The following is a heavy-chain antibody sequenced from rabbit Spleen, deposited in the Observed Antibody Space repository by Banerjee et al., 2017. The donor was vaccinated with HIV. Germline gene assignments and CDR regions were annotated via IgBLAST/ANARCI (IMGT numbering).Heavy chain of an antibody. J-gene: IGHJ4*01. CDR1: GFDFSTYS. CDR3: AGGFAGYNGYGYPYLNL. CDR2: IYTGSSGST. Sequence: QEQLVESGGGLVQPGGSLNLSCKASGFDFSTYSMSWVRQAPGKGLEWIACIYTGSSGSTYYASWAKGRFTITRSTSLNTVTLQLNSLTAADTATYFCAGGFAGYNGYGYPYLNLWGPGTLVTVS. D-gene: IGHD6-1*01. V-gene: IGHV1S47*01.